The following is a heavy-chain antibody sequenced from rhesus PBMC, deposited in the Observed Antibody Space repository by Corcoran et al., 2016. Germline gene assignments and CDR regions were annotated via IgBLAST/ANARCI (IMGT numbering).Heavy chain of an antibody. J-gene: IGHJ1*01. D-gene: IGHD1-14*01. CDR3: ASKGTTLEYFEF. CDR1: GGSISGYYY. Sequence: HVQLQESGPGLVKPSETLSLTCAVSGGSISGYYYWSWIRPPPGTALEWIGSIDGSGGSNYLNPSLKSRVTRSVDTSKNQFSLKLSSVTSADTAGYYCASKGTTLEYFEFWGQGALVTVSS. CDR2: IDGSGGSN. V-gene: IGHV4S14*01.